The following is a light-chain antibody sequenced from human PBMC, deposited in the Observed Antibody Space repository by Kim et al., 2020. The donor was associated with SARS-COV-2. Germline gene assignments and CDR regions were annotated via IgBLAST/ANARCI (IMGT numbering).Light chain of an antibody. CDR2: GKN. CDR1: ILRSYY. J-gene: IGLJ2*01. CDR3: NSRDSNDNVV. Sequence: VALGQTVRITCQGDILRSYYATWYQHKPGQAPILVIYGKNNRPSGIPDRFSGSSSGNTASLTITGTQAGDEADYYCNSRDSNDNVVFGGGTQLTVL. V-gene: IGLV3-19*01.